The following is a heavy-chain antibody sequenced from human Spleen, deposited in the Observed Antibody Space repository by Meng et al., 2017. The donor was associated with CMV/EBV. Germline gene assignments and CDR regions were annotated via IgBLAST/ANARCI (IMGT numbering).Heavy chain of an antibody. CDR2: MNPKTGET. Sequence: AYSLNWVRQAPEQGPEWMGWMNPKTGETKFAQRFQGRVTLTRDTSIRTAYMDLSSLSFDDTAIYYCTRDRTLRRGTAVAVKYWFEPWGQGTLVTVSS. D-gene: IGHD6-19*01. CDR3: TRDRTLRRGTAVAVKYWFEP. J-gene: IGHJ5*02. V-gene: IGHV1-2*02. CDR1: AYS.